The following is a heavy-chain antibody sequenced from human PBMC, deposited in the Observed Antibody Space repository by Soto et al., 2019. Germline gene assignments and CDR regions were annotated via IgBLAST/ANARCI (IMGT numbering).Heavy chain of an antibody. CDR3: ARVRDFWSGHPFDY. CDR2: TSAYNGDT. D-gene: IGHD3-3*01. CDR1: GYTFTSYG. Sequence: ASVKVSCKASGYTFTSYGISWVRQAPGQGLEWMGWTSAYNGDTNYAQKLQGRVTVTTDTSTSTAYMELRSLRSDDTAVYYCARVRDFWSGHPFDYWGQGTLVTVPQ. V-gene: IGHV1-18*01. J-gene: IGHJ4*02.